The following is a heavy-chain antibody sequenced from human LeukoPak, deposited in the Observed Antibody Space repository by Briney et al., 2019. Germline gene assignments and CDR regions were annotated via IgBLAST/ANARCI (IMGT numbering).Heavy chain of an antibody. CDR1: GYTLTSYY. Sequence: ASVKVSCKASGYTLTSYYMHWVRQAPGQGLEWMGIISPSGGSTSYAQKFQGRVTMTRDMSTSTVYMELSSQRSEDTAVYYCARGGRGCSSTSCYGVFDYWGQGTLVTVSS. CDR2: ISPSGGST. V-gene: IGHV1-46*01. D-gene: IGHD2-2*01. CDR3: ARGGRGCSSTSCYGVFDY. J-gene: IGHJ4*02.